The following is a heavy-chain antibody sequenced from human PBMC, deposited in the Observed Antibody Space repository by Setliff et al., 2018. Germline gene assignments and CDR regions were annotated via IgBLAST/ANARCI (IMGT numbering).Heavy chain of an antibody. D-gene: IGHD4-17*01. CDR3: ARRSGDRGMTTGWPDDLDY. J-gene: IGHJ4*01. V-gene: IGHV1-18*01. Sequence: ASVKVSCKASGYIFTRYRITWVRQSPGQGHEWMGWISTRNDDTGYAQKFKGRVTLTTDTSTNTAYMELRSLRSDDTAVYYCARRSGDRGMTTGWPDDLDYLGRGTLVTVSS. CDR2: ISTRNDDT. CDR1: GYIFTRYR.